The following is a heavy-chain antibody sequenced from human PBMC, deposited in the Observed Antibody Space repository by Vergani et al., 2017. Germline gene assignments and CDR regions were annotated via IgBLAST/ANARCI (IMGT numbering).Heavy chain of an antibody. CDR3: ARHRGSGGFFPSSYFYWMDV. CDR2: IHHSGDT. D-gene: IGHD3-10*01. Sequence: QVQLQESGPGLVKPSETLTLTCDVSDSSIMTNPYWGWFRQSPGKGLEWIGCIHHSGDTHYNSSLKSRVSISIVSSSKFSLSLTSVTAADTAIYYCARHRGSGGFFPSSYFYWMDVWGHGTMVTVSS. J-gene: IGHJ6*02. CDR1: DSSIMTNPY. V-gene: IGHV4-38-2*01.